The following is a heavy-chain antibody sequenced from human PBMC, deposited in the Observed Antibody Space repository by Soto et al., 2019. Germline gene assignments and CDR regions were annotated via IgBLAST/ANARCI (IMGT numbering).Heavy chain of an antibody. J-gene: IGHJ4*02. CDR2: IWYDGSNK. D-gene: IGHD5-12*01. V-gene: IGHV3-33*01. CDR1: GFNFRNYG. CDR3: ARLYTWIMDY. Sequence: QVQLVESGGGVVQPGRSLRLSCAASGFNFRNYGMHWVRQAPGKGLEWVAIIWYDGSNKYYADSVKGRFTISRDNSKDTLYLQINNLRAEDTAVYCCARLYTWIMDYWGQGTLVTVSS.